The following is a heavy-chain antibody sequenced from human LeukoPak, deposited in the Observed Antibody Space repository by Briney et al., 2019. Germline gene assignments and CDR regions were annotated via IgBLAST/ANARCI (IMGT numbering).Heavy chain of an antibody. CDR3: ARDLGHTGYDLYDY. D-gene: IGHD5-12*01. V-gene: IGHV3-7*01. Sequence: PGGSLRLSCAVSGINFRGYWMAWFAQAPGKGLNGLPTMKQDGSEKYYVDSVKGRFTISRDNAKNSLYLEMNSLRVEDTAVYYCARDLGHTGYDLYDYWGQGTLVTVSS. J-gene: IGHJ4*02. CDR1: GINFRGYW. CDR2: MKQDGSEK.